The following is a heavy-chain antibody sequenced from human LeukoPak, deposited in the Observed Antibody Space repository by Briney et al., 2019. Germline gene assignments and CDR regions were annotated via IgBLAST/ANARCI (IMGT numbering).Heavy chain of an antibody. V-gene: IGHV1-69*13. Sequence: GASVKVSCKASGGTFSSYAISWVRQAPGQGLEWMGGIIPIFGTANYAQKFQGRVTITADESTSTAYMELSSLRSEDTAVYYCARDLDWNDNWFDPWGQGTLVTVSS. D-gene: IGHD3/OR15-3a*01. J-gene: IGHJ5*02. CDR2: IIPIFGTA. CDR3: ARDLDWNDNWFDP. CDR1: GGTFSSYA.